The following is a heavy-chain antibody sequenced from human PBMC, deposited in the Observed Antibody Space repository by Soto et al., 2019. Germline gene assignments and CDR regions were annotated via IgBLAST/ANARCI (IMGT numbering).Heavy chain of an antibody. D-gene: IGHD6-13*01. CDR3: AKDREIAAAGTFDY. V-gene: IGHV3-9*01. J-gene: IGHJ4*02. CDR1: GFTFDDYA. Sequence: HPGGSLRLSCAASGFTFDDYAMHWVRQAPGKGLEWVSGISWNSGSIGYADSVKGRFTISRDNAKNSLYLQMNSLRAEDTALYYCAKDREIAAAGTFDYWGQGTLVTVSS. CDR2: ISWNSGSI.